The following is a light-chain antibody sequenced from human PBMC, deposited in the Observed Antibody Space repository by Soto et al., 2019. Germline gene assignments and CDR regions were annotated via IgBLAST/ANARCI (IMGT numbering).Light chain of an antibody. CDR3: AAWDDSLNVWV. CDR1: SSNIGSNT. J-gene: IGLJ3*02. V-gene: IGLV1-44*01. CDR2: SNN. Sequence: QSVLTQPPSASGNPGQRVTISCSGSSSNIGSNTVNWYQQLPGTAPKLLIYSNNQRPSGVPDRFSGSKSGTSASLAISWLQFEDEADYYCAAWDDSLNVWVFGGGTKLTVL.